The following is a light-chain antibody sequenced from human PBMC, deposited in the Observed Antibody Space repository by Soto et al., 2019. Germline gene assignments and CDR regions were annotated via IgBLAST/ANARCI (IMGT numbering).Light chain of an antibody. CDR1: QSISSW. CDR2: DAF. CDR3: QQYNSYRT. J-gene: IGKJ1*01. Sequence: DIQMTQSPSTLSASVGDRVTITCRASQSISSWLAWYQQKPGKAPKLLIYDAFSLESGVPLRFSGSGSGTEFTLTISSPQPDDFATYYCQQYNSYRTFGQGTKVEIK. V-gene: IGKV1-5*01.